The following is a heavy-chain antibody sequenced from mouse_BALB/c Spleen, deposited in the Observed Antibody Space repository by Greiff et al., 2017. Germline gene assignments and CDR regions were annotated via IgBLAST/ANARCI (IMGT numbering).Heavy chain of an antibody. V-gene: IGHV5-9-3*01. D-gene: IGHD2-1*01. J-gene: IGHJ2*01. CDR1: GFTFSSYA. CDR2: ISSGGSYT. Sequence: EVKVVESGGGLVKPGGSLKLSCAASGFTFSSYAMSWVRQTPEKRLEWVANISSGGSYTYYPDSVKGRFTIYRDNAKNTLYLQMSSLRSEDTAMYYCAREGNYGYYFDYWGQGTTLTVSA. CDR3: AREGNYGYYFDY.